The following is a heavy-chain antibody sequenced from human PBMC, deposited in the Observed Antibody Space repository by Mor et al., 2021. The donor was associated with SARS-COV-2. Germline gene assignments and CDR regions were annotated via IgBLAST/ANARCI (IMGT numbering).Heavy chain of an antibody. J-gene: IGHJ6*02. Sequence: STNYNPSLKRRVTISVDTSKNQFSLKLSSVTAADTAVYYCARNYRRATADYYYGMDVWGQGTTVTVSS. D-gene: IGHD4-4*01. V-gene: IGHV4-59*01. CDR2: ST. CDR3: ARNYRRATADYYYGMDV.